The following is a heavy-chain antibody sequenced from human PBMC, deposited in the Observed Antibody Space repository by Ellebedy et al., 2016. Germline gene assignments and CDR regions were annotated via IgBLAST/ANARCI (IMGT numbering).Heavy chain of an antibody. CDR2: VFHTGTT. V-gene: IGHV4-59*02. CDR3: AKWNGGWYAFDV. Sequence: SETLSLTCNVSGGSVSSDYWNWIPRPPGKGLEWIGYVFHTGTTNYNPSLNSRVTMSVDTSKSQFSLRLTSVTAADTAVYYCAKWNGGWYAFDVWGQGTVVTVSS. J-gene: IGHJ3*01. D-gene: IGHD6-19*01. CDR1: GGSVSSDY.